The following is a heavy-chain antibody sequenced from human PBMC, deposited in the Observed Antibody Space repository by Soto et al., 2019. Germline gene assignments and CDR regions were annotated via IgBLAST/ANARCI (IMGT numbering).Heavy chain of an antibody. CDR2: ISYDGSNK. D-gene: IGHD2-2*02. CDR3: AKDVHSSTSCYNY. V-gene: IGHV3-30*18. CDR1: GFAFSSYG. J-gene: IGHJ4*02. Sequence: GGSLRLSCAASGFAFSSYGMHWVRQAPGKGLEWVAVISYDGSNKYYADSVKGRFTISRDNSKNTLYLQMNSLRAEDTAVYYCAKDVHSSTSCYNYWGQGTLVTVSS.